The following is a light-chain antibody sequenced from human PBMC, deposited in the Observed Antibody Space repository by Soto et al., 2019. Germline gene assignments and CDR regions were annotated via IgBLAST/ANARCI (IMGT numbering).Light chain of an antibody. CDR1: SSDVGGYNY. J-gene: IGLJ1*01. V-gene: IGLV2-14*01. CDR2: EVS. CDR3: TSYTSSITYV. Sequence: QSALTQPASLSGSPGQSITISCTGTSSDVGGYNYVSWYQQHPGKAPKLMIYEVSNRPSGVSNRFSGSKSGNTASLTLSGLQAEDEADYYCTSYTSSITYVFGTGTKLTVL.